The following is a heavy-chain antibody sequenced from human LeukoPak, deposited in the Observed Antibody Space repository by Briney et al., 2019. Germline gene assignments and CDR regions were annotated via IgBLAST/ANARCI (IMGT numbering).Heavy chain of an antibody. J-gene: IGHJ4*02. V-gene: IGHV4-34*01. CDR3: ARVNSWTEEPDTGFDY. CDR1: AFSVGSNY. Sequence: KSGGSLRLSCAASAFSVGSNYMTWVRQPPGRGLEWIGEINHRGSINYKPSLKSRVTISVDTSKNQFSLKLSSVTAADTAVYYCARVNSWTEEPDTGFDYWGQGTLVTVSS. D-gene: IGHD1-14*01. CDR2: INHRGSI.